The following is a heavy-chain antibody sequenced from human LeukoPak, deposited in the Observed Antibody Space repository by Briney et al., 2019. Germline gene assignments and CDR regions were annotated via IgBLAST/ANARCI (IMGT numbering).Heavy chain of an antibody. CDR3: AKDLLRDRWFGES. J-gene: IGHJ5*02. V-gene: IGHV3-66*02. CDR2: IYSGGST. Sequence: GGSLRLSCAASEFSVGSNYMTWVRQAPGKGLEWVSLIYSGGSTYYADSVKGRFTISRDDSKYTLYLQMNSLRAEDTAVYYCAKDLLRDRWFGESWGQGTLVTVSS. D-gene: IGHD3-10*01. CDR1: EFSVGSNY.